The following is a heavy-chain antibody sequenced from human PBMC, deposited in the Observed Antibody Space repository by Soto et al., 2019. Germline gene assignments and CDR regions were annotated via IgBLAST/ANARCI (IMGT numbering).Heavy chain of an antibody. CDR2: ISHTGRT. CDR1: TGSMRTYY. J-gene: IGHJ4*02. D-gene: IGHD4-17*01. CDR3: ARDDTTGLFDF. Sequence: QVQLQESGPGLVRPAETLSLTCSVSTGSMRTYYWTWIRQSPGKGLEWIGQISHTGRTKYNPSLERRVTISVDTSRKQFSLKLTSVTAADTALYYCARDDTTGLFDFWGQGTLVTVSS. V-gene: IGHV4-59*01.